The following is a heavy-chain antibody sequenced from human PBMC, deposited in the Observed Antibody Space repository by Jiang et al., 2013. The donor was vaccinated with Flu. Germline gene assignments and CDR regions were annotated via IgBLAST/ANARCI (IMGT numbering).Heavy chain of an antibody. CDR3: AGGVFGYSSETGWFDP. CDR2: IYYSGST. CDR1: GGSISSYY. Sequence: KPSETLSLTCTVSGGSISSYYWSWIRQPPGKGLEWIGYIYYSGSTNXNPSLKSRVTISVDTSKNQXSLKLSSVTAADTAVYYCAGGVFGYSSETGWFDPWGQGTLVTVSS. J-gene: IGHJ5*02. D-gene: IGHD6-25*01. V-gene: IGHV4-59*01.